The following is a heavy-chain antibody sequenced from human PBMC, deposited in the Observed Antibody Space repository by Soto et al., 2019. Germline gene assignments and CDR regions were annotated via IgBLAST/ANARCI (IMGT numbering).Heavy chain of an antibody. CDR2: IHYSGST. V-gene: IGHV4-39*01. CDR1: GGSISSSSYY. CDR3: ARQQQSGELPLLDY. J-gene: IGHJ4*02. D-gene: IGHD1-26*01. Sequence: PSETLSLTCAVSGGSISSSSYYWGWIRQPPGKGLEWIGSIHYSGSTYYNPSLKSRVTISVDTSKNQFSLKLSSVTAADTAVYYCARQQQSGELPLLDYWGQGTMVTVSS.